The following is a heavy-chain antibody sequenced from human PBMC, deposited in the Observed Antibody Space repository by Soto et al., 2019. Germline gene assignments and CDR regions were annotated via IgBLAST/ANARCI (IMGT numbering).Heavy chain of an antibody. D-gene: IGHD5-12*01. V-gene: IGHV3-53*01. CDR1: GFNVRANY. CDR2: IYSGGTT. CDR3: HGYGY. Sequence: EVQLVESGGGLIQPGGSLRLSCAVSGFNVRANYMSWVRQAPGKGLEWVSVIYSGGTTYYADSVKGRFIFSRDISKNTLYLQMNILRAEDTAVYYCHGYGYWGQGTLVTVSS. J-gene: IGHJ4*02.